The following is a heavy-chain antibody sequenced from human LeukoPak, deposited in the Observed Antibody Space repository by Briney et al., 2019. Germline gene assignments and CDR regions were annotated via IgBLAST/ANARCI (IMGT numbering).Heavy chain of an antibody. Sequence: PSETLSLTCTVSGGSISSSSYYWSWIRQPPGKGLEWIGYIYYSGSTNYNPSLKSRVTISVDTSKNQFSLKLSSVTAADTAVYYCSRERREYINSNYYYYYMDVWGKGTTVTVSS. V-gene: IGHV4-61*01. CDR2: IYYSGST. D-gene: IGHD1-1*01. CDR1: GGSISSSSYY. J-gene: IGHJ6*03. CDR3: SRERREYINSNYYYYYMDV.